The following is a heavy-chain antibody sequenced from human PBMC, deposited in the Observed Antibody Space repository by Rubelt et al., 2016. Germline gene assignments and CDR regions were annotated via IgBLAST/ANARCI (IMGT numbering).Heavy chain of an antibody. CDR2: ISYDGRNK. D-gene: IGHD3-3*01. Sequence: QVQLVESGGGVVQPGRSLRLSCAASGFTFSSYGMHWVRQAPGKGLEWVAVISYDGRNKYYADSVMGWCAMSRDNSKNTHRLQRNSLRPEDTAVYDWARDTARGVVSYGMDVWGQGTTVTVSS. CDR3: ARDTARGVVSYGMDV. V-gene: IGHV3-30*03. CDR1: GFTFSSYG. J-gene: IGHJ6*02.